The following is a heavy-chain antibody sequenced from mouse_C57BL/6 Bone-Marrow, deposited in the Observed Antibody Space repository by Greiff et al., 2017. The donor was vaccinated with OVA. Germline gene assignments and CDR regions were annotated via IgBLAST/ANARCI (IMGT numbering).Heavy chain of an antibody. D-gene: IGHD2-4*01. CDR2: IDPSDSYT. Sequence: QVQLQQPGAELVKPGASVKLSCKASGYTFTSYWMQWVKQRPGQGLEWIGEIDPSDSYTNYNQKFKGKATLTVETSSSTAYMQLSSLTSEDSAVYYCARSYDYDGGWFAYWGQGTLVTVSA. CDR3: ARSYDYDGGWFAY. V-gene: IGHV1-50*01. CDR1: GYTFTSYW. J-gene: IGHJ3*01.